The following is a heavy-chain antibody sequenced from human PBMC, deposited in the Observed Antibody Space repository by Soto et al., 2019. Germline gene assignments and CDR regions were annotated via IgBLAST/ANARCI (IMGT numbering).Heavy chain of an antibody. CDR2: ISSSSSYI. D-gene: IGHD3-3*01. CDR1: GFTFISYS. Sequence: WGSLRLSCAASGFTFISYSINFFRHSPFKWLEWVSSISSSSSYIYYADSVKGRFTISRDNAKNSLYLQMNSLRAEDTAVYYCARDRGDYDFWSGYFYYYYGMDVWGQGTTVTVSS. CDR3: ARDRGDYDFWSGYFYYYYGMDV. J-gene: IGHJ6*02. V-gene: IGHV3-21*01.